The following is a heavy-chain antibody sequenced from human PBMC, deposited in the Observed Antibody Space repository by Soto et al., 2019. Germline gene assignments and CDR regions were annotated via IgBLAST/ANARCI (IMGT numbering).Heavy chain of an antibody. J-gene: IGHJ5*02. CDR1: GGSISSGGYY. CDR3: ARGYYGSGSYYNGFDP. Sequence: SETLSLTCTVSGGSISSGGYYWSWIRQHPGKGLEWIGYIYYSGSTYYNPSLKSRVTISVDTSKNQFSLKLSSVTAADTAVYYCARGYYGSGSYYNGFDPWGQGTLVTVSS. D-gene: IGHD3-10*01. CDR2: IYYSGST. V-gene: IGHV4-31*03.